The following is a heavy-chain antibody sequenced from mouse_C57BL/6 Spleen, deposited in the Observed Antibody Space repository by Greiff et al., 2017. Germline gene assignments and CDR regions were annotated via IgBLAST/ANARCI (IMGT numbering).Heavy chain of an antibody. Sequence: EVKLMESGGGLVQPGGSMKLSCVASGFTFSNYWMNWVRQSPEKGLEWVAQIRLKSDNYATHYAESVKGRFTISRDDSKSSVYLQMNNLRAEDTGIYYCTGGYGSSYSAYWGQGTLVTVSA. CDR1: GFTFSNYW. D-gene: IGHD1-1*01. CDR3: TGGYGSSYSAY. CDR2: IRLKSDNYAT. V-gene: IGHV6-3*01. J-gene: IGHJ3*01.